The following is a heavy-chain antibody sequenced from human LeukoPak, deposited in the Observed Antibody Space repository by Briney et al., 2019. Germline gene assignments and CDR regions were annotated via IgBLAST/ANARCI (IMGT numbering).Heavy chain of an antibody. CDR1: GGSISSGSYY. D-gene: IGHD2-2*01. CDR2: IYTSGST. CDR3: ARDIVVVPATRDYYYYYYYMDV. J-gene: IGHJ6*03. Sequence: SQTLSLTCTVSGGSISSGSYYWSWIRQPAGKGLEWIGRIYTSGSTNYNPSLKSRVTISVDTSKNQFSLKMSSVTAADTAVYYCARDIVVVPATRDYYYYYYYMDVWGKGTTVTVSS. V-gene: IGHV4-61*02.